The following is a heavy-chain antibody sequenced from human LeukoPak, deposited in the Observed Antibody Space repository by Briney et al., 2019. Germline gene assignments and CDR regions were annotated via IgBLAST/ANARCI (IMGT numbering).Heavy chain of an antibody. V-gene: IGHV4-34*01. J-gene: IGHJ4*02. Sequence: SETLSLTCAVYGGSFSGYYWSWIREPPGKGLEWIGEINHSGSTNYNPSLKSRVTISVDTSKIQFSLKLSSVTAADTAVYYCARGRRNSSSWYDDYWGQGTLVTVSS. D-gene: IGHD6-13*01. CDR2: INHSGST. CDR1: GGSFSGYY. CDR3: ARGRRNSSSWYDDY.